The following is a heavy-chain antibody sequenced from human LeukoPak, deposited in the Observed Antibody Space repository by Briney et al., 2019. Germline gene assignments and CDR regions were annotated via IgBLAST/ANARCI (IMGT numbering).Heavy chain of an antibody. D-gene: IGHD3-22*01. CDR2: IYHSGST. Sequence: ASETLSLTCAVSGGSISSGGYSWSWIRQPPGKGLEWIGCIYHSGSTYYNPSLKSRVTISVDRSKNQFSLKLSSVTAADTAVYYCARALSYYYDSSGYWDYFDYWGQGTLVTVSS. J-gene: IGHJ4*02. V-gene: IGHV4-30-2*01. CDR3: ARALSYYYDSSGYWDYFDY. CDR1: GGSISSGGYS.